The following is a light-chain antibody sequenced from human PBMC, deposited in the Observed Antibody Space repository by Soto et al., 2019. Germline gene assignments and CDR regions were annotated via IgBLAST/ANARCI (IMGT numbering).Light chain of an antibody. V-gene: IGKV1-5*03. CDR3: QQSYSTSIT. CDR1: QTISSW. CDR2: KAS. Sequence: DIQMTQSPSTLSGSVGDRVTITCRASQTISSWLAWYQQKPGKAPKLLIYKASTLKSGVPSRFSGSGSGTEFTLTISSLQPEDFATYYCQQSYSTSITFGQGTRREIK. J-gene: IGKJ5*01.